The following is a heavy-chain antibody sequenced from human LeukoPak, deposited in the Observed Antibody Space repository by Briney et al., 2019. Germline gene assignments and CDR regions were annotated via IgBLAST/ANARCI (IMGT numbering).Heavy chain of an antibody. V-gene: IGHV4-31*03. Sequence: SQTLSLTCTVSGGSLRSGGYYWLWIRQHPGKGLEWIGYIYYSGSTYYNPSLKSRVSISVDTSKNQFSLKLSSVTAADTAVYYCARCPLVRGVILPWFDPWGQGTLVTVSS. CDR2: IYYSGST. CDR1: GGSLRSGGYY. CDR3: ARCPLVRGVILPWFDP. D-gene: IGHD3-10*01. J-gene: IGHJ5*02.